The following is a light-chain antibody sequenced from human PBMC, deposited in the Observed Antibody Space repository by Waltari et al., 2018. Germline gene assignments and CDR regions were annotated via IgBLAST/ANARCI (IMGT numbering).Light chain of an antibody. CDR1: QGISNY. CDR2: AAS. V-gene: IGKV1-16*02. J-gene: IGKJ1*01. Sequence: DIQMTQSPSSLAASVGDRVTITCRASQGISNYLAWFQQKPGKAPKSRIYAASSLQSRFPSKFSGSGSGTDFTLPLSSLQPEDFATYYCQPSTSYPWTFVQGTQVEIK. CDR3: QPSTSYPWT.